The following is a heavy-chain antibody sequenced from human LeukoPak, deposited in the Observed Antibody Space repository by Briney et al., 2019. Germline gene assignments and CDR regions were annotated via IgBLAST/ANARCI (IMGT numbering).Heavy chain of an antibody. CDR1: GFSFHNYA. J-gene: IGHJ6*02. V-gene: IGHV3-9*01. Sequence: PGRSLRLSCVGSGFSFHNYAMHWVRRPPGKGLEWVSAINWNSDTKAYADSVKGRFTISRDRARNSLYLQMDSVRPEDTALYYCAKDTGGNGAYFYAMDVWGQGTSVTVSS. CDR3: AKDTGGNGAYFYAMDV. D-gene: IGHD4-23*01. CDR2: INWNSDTK.